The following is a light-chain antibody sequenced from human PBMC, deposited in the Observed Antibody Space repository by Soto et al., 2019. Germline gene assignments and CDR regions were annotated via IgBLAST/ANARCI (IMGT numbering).Light chain of an antibody. CDR1: QSVSDNA. V-gene: IGKV3-20*01. CDR3: QQDGVSQGT. CDR2: AVY. J-gene: IGKJ1*01. Sequence: IGWTQSPGTLSLSPGERATRSCRSSQSVSDNAFAWYPKKPVQAPSLLLYAVYSRATGIPDRFSGSGSVTDFTLTLSRLAPYDSAVEYCQQDGVSQGTCGQGTKVEI.